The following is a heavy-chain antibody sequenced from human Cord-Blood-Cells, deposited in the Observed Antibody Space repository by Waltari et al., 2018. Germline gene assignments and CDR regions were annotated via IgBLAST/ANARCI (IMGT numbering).Heavy chain of an antibody. CDR3: TYYFDY. J-gene: IGHJ4*02. D-gene: IGHD3-3*01. CDR1: GFTFGSYS. CDR2: ISSSISYI. Sequence: EVQLVESGGGLVKPGGSLRLSCAASGFTFGSYSMNWVRQAPGQGLEWVSSISSSISYIYYADSVKGRFTISRDNAKNSLYLQMNSLRADFWSGYYTTYYFDYWGQGTLVTVSS. V-gene: IGHV3-21*01.